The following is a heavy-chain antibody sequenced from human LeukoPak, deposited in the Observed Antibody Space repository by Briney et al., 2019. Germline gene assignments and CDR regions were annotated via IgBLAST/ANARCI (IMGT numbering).Heavy chain of an antibody. CDR1: GFTFSSYS. D-gene: IGHD6-13*01. V-gene: IGHV3-48*01. J-gene: IGHJ4*02. CDR3: ARDTAAGDY. Sequence: GGSLRLSCAASGFTFSSYSMNWVRQAPGKGLEWVSYISSSSSTIYYADSVKGRFTISRDNAKNSLYLQMNSLRAEDTAVYYCARDTAAGDYWGQGTLVTVSS. CDR2: ISSSSSTI.